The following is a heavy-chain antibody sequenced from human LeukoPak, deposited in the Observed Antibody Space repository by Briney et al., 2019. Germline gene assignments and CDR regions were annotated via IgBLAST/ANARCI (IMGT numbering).Heavy chain of an antibody. D-gene: IGHD2-2*01. J-gene: IGHJ4*02. CDR1: GGTFSSYA. CDR2: IIPIFGTA. Sequence: ASVKVSCKASGGTFSSYAISWVRQAPGQGLEWMGGIIPIFGTANYAQKFQGRVTITADESTSTAYMELSSLRSEDTAVYYCAREARGIVVAPAAIHRFDYWGQGTLVTVSS. V-gene: IGHV1-69*01. CDR3: AREARGIVVAPAAIHRFDY.